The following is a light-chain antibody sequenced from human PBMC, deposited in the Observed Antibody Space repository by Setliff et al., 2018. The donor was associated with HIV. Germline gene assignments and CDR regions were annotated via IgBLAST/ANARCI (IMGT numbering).Light chain of an antibody. CDR1: QSVSNRY. V-gene: IGKV3-20*01. J-gene: IGKJ1*01. CDR2: GAS. Sequence: EIVLTQSPGTLSLSPGERATLSCRASQSVSNRYSAWYQQKPGQAPRLLIYGASNRAPGIPDRFSGSGSGTDFTLTISRLGPEDFALYYCQQYGSSPPTFGQGTKVDIK. CDR3: QQYGSSPPT.